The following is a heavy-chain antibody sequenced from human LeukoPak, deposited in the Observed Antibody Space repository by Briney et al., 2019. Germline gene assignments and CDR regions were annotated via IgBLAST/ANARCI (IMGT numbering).Heavy chain of an antibody. D-gene: IGHD3-22*01. J-gene: IGHJ3*02. CDR3: ARLQRITMNAFDI. CDR2: INHSGST. Sequence: SETLSLTRAVYGGSFSGYYWSWIRQPPGKGLEWIGEINHSGSTNYNPSLKSRVTISVDKSKNQFSLKLRSVTAADTAVYYCARLQRITMNAFDIWGQGTMATVSS. CDR1: GGSFSGYY. V-gene: IGHV4-34*01.